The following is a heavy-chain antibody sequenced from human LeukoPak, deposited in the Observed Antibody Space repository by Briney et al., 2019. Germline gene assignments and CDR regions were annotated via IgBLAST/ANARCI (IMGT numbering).Heavy chain of an antibody. CDR3: ARQEISSGWFFDS. CDR1: GFTFDDYG. J-gene: IGHJ4*02. D-gene: IGHD6-19*01. V-gene: IGHV3-30*02. CDR2: IRYDGSDK. Sequence: GGSLRLSCAAFGFTFDDYGMSWVRQAPGKGLEWVTFIRYDGSDKYYAESVKGRFTVSRDNSKNTLYLQMNSLRPEDTAVYFCARQEISSGWFFDSWGQGTLLTVSS.